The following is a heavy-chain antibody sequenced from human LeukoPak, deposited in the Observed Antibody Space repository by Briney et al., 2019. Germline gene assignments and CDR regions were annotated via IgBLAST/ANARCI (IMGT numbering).Heavy chain of an antibody. CDR2: LIPIFGTA. CDR3: ARTRRSVGGFDY. Sequence: ASVKVSCKASGGTFSSYAISWVRQAPGQGLEWIGGLIPIFGTANYAQKFQGRVTITTDESTSTAYMELSSLRSEDTAVYYCARTRRSVGGFDYWGQGTLVTVSS. J-gene: IGHJ4*02. V-gene: IGHV1-69*05. CDR1: GGTFSSYA. D-gene: IGHD2-15*01.